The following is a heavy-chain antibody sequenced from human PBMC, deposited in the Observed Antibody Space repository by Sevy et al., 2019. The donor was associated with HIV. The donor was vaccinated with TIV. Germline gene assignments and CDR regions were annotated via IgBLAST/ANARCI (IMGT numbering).Heavy chain of an antibody. J-gene: IGHJ6*02. D-gene: IGHD6-13*01. V-gene: IGHV1-46*01. CDR1: GYTFTSNY. CDR2: INPSGVSA. Sequence: ASVKVSCKASGYTFTSNYMHWVRQAPGQGLEWMGIINPSGVSASYAQKFKGRVTVTRDTSTSTVYMELSSLRSEDTAVYYCARDRAAAGKKYYYYGMDVWGQGTTVTVSS. CDR3: ARDRAAAGKKYYYYGMDV.